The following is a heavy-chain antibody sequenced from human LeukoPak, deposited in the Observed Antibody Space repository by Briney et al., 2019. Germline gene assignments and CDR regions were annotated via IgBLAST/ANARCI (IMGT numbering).Heavy chain of an antibody. Sequence: PGGSLRLSCAASGFTFGSYAMTWVRQAPEQGLEWVSTITSSGDRMFYADSVKGRFTISRDNSKNTLYLQVNGLRAGDTALYYCAKGALYGSGSYYTAFDIWGQGTMVTVSS. CDR1: GFTFGSYA. CDR3: AKGALYGSGSYYTAFDI. D-gene: IGHD3-10*01. J-gene: IGHJ3*02. V-gene: IGHV3-23*01. CDR2: ITSSGDRM.